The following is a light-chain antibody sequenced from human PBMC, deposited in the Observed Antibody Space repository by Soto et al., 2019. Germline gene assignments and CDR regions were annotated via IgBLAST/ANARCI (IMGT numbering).Light chain of an antibody. CDR2: KAS. CDR3: QQYNGFST. CDR1: QSISSW. Sequence: DIQMTQSPSTLSASIGDRVTITCRASQSISSWLAWYQQKPGKAPKLLIYKASSLESGVPSRFSGSGSGTEFTLTISSLQPDDFATYFCQQYNGFSTFGQGTTVEIK. V-gene: IGKV1-5*03. J-gene: IGKJ1*01.